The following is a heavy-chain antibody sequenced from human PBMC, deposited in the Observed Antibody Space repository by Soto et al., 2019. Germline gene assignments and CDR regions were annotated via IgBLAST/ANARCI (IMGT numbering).Heavy chain of an antibody. Sequence: EVQLVESGGGLVKPEGSLRVSCAASGFTFSDYSMNWVRQAPGKGLEWLSSITSTGSYIYYAYSVKGRFTISRDNSGISLFLQMNSLRAEDTAMYYCARDPPYSSSWSYFDYWGQGTLVTVSS. J-gene: IGHJ4*02. V-gene: IGHV3-21*01. CDR2: ITSTGSYI. CDR3: ARDPPYSSSWSYFDY. D-gene: IGHD6-13*01. CDR1: GFTFSDYS.